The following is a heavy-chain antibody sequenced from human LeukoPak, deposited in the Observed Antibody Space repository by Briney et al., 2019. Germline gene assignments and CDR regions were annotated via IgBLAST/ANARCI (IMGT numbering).Heavy chain of an antibody. J-gene: IGHJ4*02. CDR3: ARNNWNSRTQRWFYFDY. D-gene: IGHD1-1*01. CDR2: ISYDGSKK. Sequence: GGSLRLSCAASGFIFSNYGMHWVRQAPGKGLEWVAVISYDGSKKYYADSVRGRFTISRDNSKNTVYLQMDSLGAEDTAVYYCARNNWNSRTQRWFYFDYWGQGTLVTVSS. V-gene: IGHV3-30*03. CDR1: GFIFSNYG.